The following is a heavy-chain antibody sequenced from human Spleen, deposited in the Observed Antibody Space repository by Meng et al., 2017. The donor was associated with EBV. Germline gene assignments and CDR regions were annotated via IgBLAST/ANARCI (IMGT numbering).Heavy chain of an antibody. V-gene: IGHV2-5*02. CDR2: IYRDDEK. CDR1: WFSLSTSGVG. D-gene: IGHD3-10*01. J-gene: IGHJ4*02. CDR3: AHSSWFTVDFDS. Sequence: QITLKEAGPTLVKPTQTLTLTCSVSWFSLSTSGVGVGWIRQPPGKALEWLALIYRDDEKRYSASLESRLTITKDTSKNQVVLTMTNMDPVDTATYYCAHSSWFTVDFDSWGQGTLVTVSS.